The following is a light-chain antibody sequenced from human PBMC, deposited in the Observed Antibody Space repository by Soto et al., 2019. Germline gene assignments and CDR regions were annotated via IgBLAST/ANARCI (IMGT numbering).Light chain of an antibody. V-gene: IGKV1-27*01. Sequence: DIQMTQSPSSLSASVGDRVTITCRASQGISNYLAWYQQKPGEVPELLIYGASTLQSGVPSRFSGSGSGTDFTLSISSLQPEDVATYYCQNYESHPVNFGPGTKVEIK. CDR2: GAS. CDR3: QNYESHPVN. CDR1: QGISNY. J-gene: IGKJ3*01.